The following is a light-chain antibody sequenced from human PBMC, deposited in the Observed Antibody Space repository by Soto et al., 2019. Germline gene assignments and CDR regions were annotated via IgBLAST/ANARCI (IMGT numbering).Light chain of an antibody. V-gene: IGKV1-5*01. Sequence: DIQMTHSPSTLSASVGDRVTITSRASQSISSWLAWYQQKPGKAPKLLIYDASSLESGVPSRFSGSGSGTEFTLTISSLQPDDFATYYCQQYNSYPSETLTFGGGTKVDIK. CDR3: QQYNSYPSETLT. CDR1: QSISSW. J-gene: IGKJ4*01. CDR2: DAS.